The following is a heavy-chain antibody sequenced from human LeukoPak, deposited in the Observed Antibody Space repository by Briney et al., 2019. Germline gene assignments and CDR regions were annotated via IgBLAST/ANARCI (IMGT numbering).Heavy chain of an antibody. CDR3: AGGILLWFGELHAFDI. CDR2: IYYSGST. D-gene: IGHD3-10*01. Sequence: SETLSLTCTVSGGSISSYYWSWIRQPPGKGLEWIGYIYYSGSTNYNPSLKSRVTISVDTSKNQFSLKLSSVTAADTAVYYCAGGILLWFGELHAFDIWGQGTMVTVSS. J-gene: IGHJ3*02. CDR1: GGSISSYY. V-gene: IGHV4-59*01.